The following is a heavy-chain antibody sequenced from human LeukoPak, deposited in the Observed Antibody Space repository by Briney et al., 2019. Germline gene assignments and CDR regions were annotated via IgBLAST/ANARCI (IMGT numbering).Heavy chain of an antibody. CDR3: AKVAGDRMDH. V-gene: IGHV1-18*01. CDR2: ISANSGKT. Sequence: ASVKVSCKASGYTFATYGFCWVRQAPGHGLEWMGWISANSGKTDYAQKFQGRVTMTTDTSTTTAYMELRSLRPDDTALYFCAKVAGDRMDHWGQGTLLTASS. CDR1: GYTFATYG. D-gene: IGHD6-13*01. J-gene: IGHJ4*02.